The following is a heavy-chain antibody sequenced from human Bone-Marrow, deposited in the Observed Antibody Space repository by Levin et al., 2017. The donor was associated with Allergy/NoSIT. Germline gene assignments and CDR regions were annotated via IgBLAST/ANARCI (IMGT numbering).Heavy chain of an antibody. CDR3: ARGAQDY. J-gene: IGHJ4*02. Sequence: LSLTCAASGFTFRTYGMQWVRQAPGKGLEWVALITSDGTNIYYADSVKGRFTISRDNSKNTVSLQMTFLRPEDTAFYYCARGAQDYWGQGTLVSVSS. CDR1: GFTFRTYG. D-gene: IGHD2-15*01. CDR2: ITSDGTNI. V-gene: IGHV3-30*03.